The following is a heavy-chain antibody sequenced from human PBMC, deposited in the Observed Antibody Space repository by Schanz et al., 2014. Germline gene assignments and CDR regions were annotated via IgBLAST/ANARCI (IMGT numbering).Heavy chain of an antibody. V-gene: IGHV3-23*01. Sequence: EVQLLESGGGLVQPGGSLRLSCAASGFTFSSYAMSWVRQAPGKGLEWVAAISGSGGNTYYADSVKGRFTISRDNSKNTLYLQINSLRAEDTAVYYCAKGRFGELSAFDIWGQGTMVTVSS. J-gene: IGHJ3*02. D-gene: IGHD3-10*01. CDR2: ISGSGGNT. CDR3: AKGRFGELSAFDI. CDR1: GFTFSSYA.